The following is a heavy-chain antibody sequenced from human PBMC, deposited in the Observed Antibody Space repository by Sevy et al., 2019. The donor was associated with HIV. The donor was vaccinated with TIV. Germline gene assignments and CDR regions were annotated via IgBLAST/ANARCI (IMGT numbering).Heavy chain of an antibody. D-gene: IGHD3-3*01. CDR1: GFTFDDYG. CDR3: ARDPPSYYDYGSGYHDY. CDR2: INWNGGST. J-gene: IGHJ4*02. Sequence: GGSLRLSCAASGFTFDDYGMSWVRQVPGKGPEWVSGINWNGGSTGYADSVKGRFTISRENAKNSLYLQMKSLRAEDTALYYCARDPPSYYDYGSGYHDYWGQGIRVTVSS. V-gene: IGHV3-20*04.